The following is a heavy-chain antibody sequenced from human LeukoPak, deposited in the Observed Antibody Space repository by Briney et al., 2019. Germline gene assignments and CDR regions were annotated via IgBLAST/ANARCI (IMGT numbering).Heavy chain of an antibody. V-gene: IGHV4-4*02. Sequence: SGTLSLTCGVSGGSISSTNWWSWVRQPPGQGLEWIGEISLSGLTNYNPSLKSRVAVSLHTSANQFYLRLRSVTAADTAVYFCARDRTGYFFDDWGQGSLVTVSS. CDR2: ISLSGLT. J-gene: IGHJ4*02. CDR1: GGSISSTNW. CDR3: ARDRTGYFFDD.